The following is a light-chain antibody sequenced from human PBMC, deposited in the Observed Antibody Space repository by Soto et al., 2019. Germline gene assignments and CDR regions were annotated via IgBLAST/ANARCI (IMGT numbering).Light chain of an antibody. CDR3: QQYNNWPQLT. CDR2: DAS. V-gene: IGKV3-15*01. J-gene: IGKJ4*01. Sequence: EIVMTQSPATLSVSPGERATLSCRASQSVNTNLAWYQQKPGQAPRLLISDASTRATGIPARFSGSGSGTEFTPAISSLQSEDFAVYYCQQYNNWPQLTFGGGTKVDIK. CDR1: QSVNTN.